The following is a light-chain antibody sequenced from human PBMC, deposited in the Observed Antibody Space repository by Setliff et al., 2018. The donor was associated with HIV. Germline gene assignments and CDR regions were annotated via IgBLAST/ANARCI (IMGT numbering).Light chain of an antibody. CDR1: SSDVGGFDF. Sequence: QSALAQPASVSGSPGQSITISCTGTSSDVGGFDFVSWYQQHPGKAPKLIIYGVTNRPSGVSNRFSGSNSGNTASLTISGLQAEDEADYYCSSYTSNNSGVFGTGTKVTVL. CDR2: GVT. V-gene: IGLV2-14*01. CDR3: SSYTSNNSGV. J-gene: IGLJ1*01.